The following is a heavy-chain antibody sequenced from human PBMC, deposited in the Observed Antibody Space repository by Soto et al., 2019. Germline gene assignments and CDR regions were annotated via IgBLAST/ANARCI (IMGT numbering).Heavy chain of an antibody. Sequence: QITLKESGPTLVKPTQTLTLTCTFSGFSLTTDGVGVDWIRQPPGKALEWLGLMYWNDEERYRPSLQSRLTITKDTSRNQVVLTMTNMDPVDTATYYCAHRTTVTSGINWGQGTLVTVSS. CDR2: MYWNDEE. V-gene: IGHV2-5*01. J-gene: IGHJ4*02. CDR1: GFSLTTDGVG. D-gene: IGHD4-4*01. CDR3: AHRTTVTSGIN.